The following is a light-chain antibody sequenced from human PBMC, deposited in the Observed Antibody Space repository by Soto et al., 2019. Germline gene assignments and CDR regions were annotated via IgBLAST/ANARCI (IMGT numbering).Light chain of an antibody. J-gene: IGKJ5*01. CDR3: QHFYTVPVT. CDR2: WAS. V-gene: IGKV4-1*01. Sequence: DIVMTQSPDSLAVSLGERATINCKSSQTVLRSSNNKNHLAWHQQKPGQPPKLLISWASTRESGVPDRFSGSGSGTDFTLTISSLQAEDVGVYYCQHFYTVPVTFGQGTRLEIK. CDR1: QTVLRSSNNKNH.